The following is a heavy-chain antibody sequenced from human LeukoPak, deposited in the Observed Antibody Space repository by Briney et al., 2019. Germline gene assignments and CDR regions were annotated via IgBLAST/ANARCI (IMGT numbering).Heavy chain of an antibody. CDR3: ARGSNDYVWGSYRRNWFDP. D-gene: IGHD3-16*02. Sequence: SETLSLTCTVSGGSISTYYWSWIRQPPGKGLEWIGYIYYSGSTNYNPSLKSQVTISVDTSKNQFSLKLSSVTAADTAVYYCARGSNDYVWGSYRRNWFDPWGQGTLVTVSS. CDR1: GGSISTYY. J-gene: IGHJ5*02. CDR2: IYYSGST. V-gene: IGHV4-59*08.